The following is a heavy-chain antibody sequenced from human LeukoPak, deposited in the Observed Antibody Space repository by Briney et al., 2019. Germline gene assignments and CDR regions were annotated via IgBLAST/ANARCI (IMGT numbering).Heavy chain of an antibody. CDR2: IRSKAYGGTT. D-gene: IGHD4/OR15-4a*01. CDR1: GFTFGDYA. V-gene: IGHV3-49*04. CDR3: ARDKLTMVTFDY. J-gene: IGHJ4*02. Sequence: GGSLRLSCTASGFTFGDYAMSWVRQAPGKGLEWVGFIRSKAYGGTTEYAASVKGRFTISRDDSKNTLYLQMNSLRAEDMAVYYCARDKLTMVTFDYWGQGTLVTVSS.